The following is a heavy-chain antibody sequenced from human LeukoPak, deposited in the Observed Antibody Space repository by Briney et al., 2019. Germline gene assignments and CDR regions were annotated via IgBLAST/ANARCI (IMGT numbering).Heavy chain of an antibody. CDR1: GGSISSYY. J-gene: IGHJ3*02. D-gene: IGHD4-17*01. V-gene: IGHV4-39*01. CDR2: IYYSGST. Sequence: PSETLSLTCTVSGGSISSYYWGWIRQPPGKGLEWIGSIYYSGSTYYNPSLKSRVTISVDTSKNQFSLKLSSVTAADTAVYYCASPTVTTDAFDIWGQGTMVTVSS. CDR3: ASPTVTTDAFDI.